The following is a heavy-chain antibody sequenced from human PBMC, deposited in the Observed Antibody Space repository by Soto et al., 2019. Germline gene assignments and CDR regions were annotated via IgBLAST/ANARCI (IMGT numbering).Heavy chain of an antibody. D-gene: IGHD2-15*01. CDR2: IYYSGST. J-gene: IGHJ5*02. CDR3: ARQCRGVTCHWFVP. Sequence: SETLSLTCTVSGGSISSYYWSWIRQPPGKGLEWIGYIYYSGSTNYNPSLKSRVTISVDTSKNQFSLKLNSMTAADTAVYYCARQCRGVTCHWFVPWGQGTLVTVS. V-gene: IGHV4-59*08. CDR1: GGSISSYY.